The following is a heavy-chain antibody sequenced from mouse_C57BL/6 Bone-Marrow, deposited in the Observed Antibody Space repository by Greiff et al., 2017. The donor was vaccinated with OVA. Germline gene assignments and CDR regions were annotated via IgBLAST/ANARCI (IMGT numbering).Heavy chain of an antibody. CDR2: IYPGDGDT. J-gene: IGHJ2*01. V-gene: IGHV1-80*01. CDR3: ARYGITTVVGDYFDY. D-gene: IGHD1-1*01. CDR1: GYAFSSYW. Sequence: VQLQESGAELVKPGASVKISCKASGYAFSSYWMNWVKQRPGKGLEWIGQIYPGDGDTKYNGKFKGKATLTADKSSSTAYMQLSSLTSEDSAVYFCARYGITTVVGDYFDYWGQGTTLTVSS.